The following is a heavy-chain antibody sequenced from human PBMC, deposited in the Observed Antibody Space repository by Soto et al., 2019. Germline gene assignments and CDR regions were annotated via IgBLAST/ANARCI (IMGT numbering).Heavy chain of an antibody. CDR3: ATRTRLDYYDRSGRLDS. J-gene: IGHJ5*01. CDR1: GGTFTSYA. Sequence: QVQLVQSGAEVKKPGSSVKLSCRTSGGTFTSYAVSWVRQAPGQGLEWMGEITPIFGTANSAQKFQGRVNINADEPTSTASMEVNSLRSEDTAVYSCATRTRLDYYDRSGRLDSWGQGTLVSVSS. CDR2: ITPIFGTA. V-gene: IGHV1-69*01. D-gene: IGHD3-22*01.